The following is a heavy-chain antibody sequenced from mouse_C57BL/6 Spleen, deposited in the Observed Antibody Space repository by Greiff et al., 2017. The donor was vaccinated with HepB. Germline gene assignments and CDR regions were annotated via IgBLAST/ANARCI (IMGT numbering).Heavy chain of an antibody. CDR2: IDPSDSYT. CDR3: ARRGRYFDY. Sequence: QVQLQQPGAELVRPGPSVKLSCKASGYTFTSYWMHWVKQRPGQGLEWIGVIDPSDSYTNYNQKFKGKATLTVDTSSSTAYMQLSSLTSEDSAVYYCARRGRYFDYWGQGTTLTVSS. CDR1: GYTFTSYW. J-gene: IGHJ2*01. V-gene: IGHV1-59*01.